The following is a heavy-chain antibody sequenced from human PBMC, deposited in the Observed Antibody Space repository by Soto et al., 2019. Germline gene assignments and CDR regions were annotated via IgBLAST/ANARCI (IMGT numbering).Heavy chain of an antibody. CDR1: GASISIGTDY. CDR3: ARRYGPGFDY. CDR2: IHYSGST. Sequence: SETLSLTCSVSGASISIGTDYWGWIRQPPGKGLEWIGNIHYSGSTYYNPSLKSRVNISVDTSKNQFSLKLSSVTAADTAVYYCARRYGPGFDYWGQGTLVTVSS. J-gene: IGHJ4*02. D-gene: IGHD4-17*01. V-gene: IGHV4-39*01.